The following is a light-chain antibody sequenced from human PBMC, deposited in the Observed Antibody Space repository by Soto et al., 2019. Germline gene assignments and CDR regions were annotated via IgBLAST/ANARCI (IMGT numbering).Light chain of an antibody. V-gene: IGKV1-5*03. CDR3: QQYNSYSRT. CDR1: QSISSW. CDR2: KAS. J-gene: IGKJ1*01. Sequence: DIQMTQSPSALSASVGDRATITSRASQSISSWLAWYQQNTGKAPKLLIYKASSLESGVPSRFRGRGSWTEFTLTISSLQTDDVATYYCQQYNSYSRTFGQGTQVDIK.